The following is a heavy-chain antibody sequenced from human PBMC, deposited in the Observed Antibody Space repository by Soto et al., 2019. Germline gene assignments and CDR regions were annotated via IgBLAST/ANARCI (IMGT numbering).Heavy chain of an antibody. Sequence: SETLSLTCTVSGGSISGFFWSWIRQPPWKGLEWIGYLYYSGSTTYNPSLRSRLTISVDTSRNQLSLKLSSVTAADTAVYYCARHANRNYGLYYFDYWGQGTLVTVSS. D-gene: IGHD4-4*01. J-gene: IGHJ4*02. CDR2: LYYSGST. CDR1: GGSISGFF. CDR3: ARHANRNYGLYYFDY. V-gene: IGHV4-59*08.